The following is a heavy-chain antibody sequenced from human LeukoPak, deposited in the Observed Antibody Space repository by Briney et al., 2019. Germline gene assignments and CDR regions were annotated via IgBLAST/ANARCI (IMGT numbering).Heavy chain of an antibody. CDR1: GYSIITDYY. CDR2: IFHSGST. J-gene: IGHJ5*02. V-gene: IGHV4-38-2*02. Sequence: PSETLSLTCTVSGYSIITDYYWGWIRQPPGKGLEWIGSIFHSGSTYSNPSLKSRVTISVDTSKNQFSLKLSSVTAADTAVYYCARGGRYCSSTSCYLGYNWFDPWGQGTLVTVSS. CDR3: ARGGRYCSSTSCYLGYNWFDP. D-gene: IGHD2-2*01.